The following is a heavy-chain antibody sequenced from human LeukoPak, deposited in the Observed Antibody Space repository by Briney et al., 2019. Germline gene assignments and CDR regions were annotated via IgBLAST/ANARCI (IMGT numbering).Heavy chain of an antibody. CDR1: GYTFTTNY. CDR3: ARDEN. CDR2: IDPDNGVT. J-gene: IGHJ4*02. Sequence: ASVKVSFKASGYTFTTNYMHWVRQAPGQGLEWVGIIDPDNGVTAYAQKFQGRVTVTRDTSTDTFYMELSSLRSEDTGVYYCARDENWGQGTLVTVSS. V-gene: IGHV1-46*01.